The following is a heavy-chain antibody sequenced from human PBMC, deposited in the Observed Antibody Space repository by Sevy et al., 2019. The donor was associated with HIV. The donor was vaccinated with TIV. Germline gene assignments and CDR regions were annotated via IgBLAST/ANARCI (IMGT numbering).Heavy chain of an antibody. J-gene: IGHJ3*02. CDR3: AGKGGSRPNDVFDT. Sequence: GGSLRLSCAASGFSFSWYWMSWVRQTPEKGLEWVANIKQDGSEKNYVDSVKGRFTISRDNAKNSLYLQMNSLRDEDAAVYYCAGKGGSRPNDVFDTWGQGTMVTVSS. CDR1: GFSFSWYW. D-gene: IGHD3-10*01. V-gene: IGHV3-7*01. CDR2: IKQDGSEK.